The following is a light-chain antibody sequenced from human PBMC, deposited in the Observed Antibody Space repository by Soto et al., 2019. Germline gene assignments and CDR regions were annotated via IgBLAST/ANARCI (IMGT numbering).Light chain of an antibody. CDR1: QSVGTN. Sequence: ELVMTQSPATLSVSPGERVTLSCRASQSVGTNLAWYQQKPGQAPRLLIYGASSRATGIPDRFSGSGSGTDFTLTISRLEPEDVAVYYCQQYGSSPWTLGQGTKVDIK. CDR2: GAS. CDR3: QQYGSSPWT. V-gene: IGKV3-20*01. J-gene: IGKJ1*01.